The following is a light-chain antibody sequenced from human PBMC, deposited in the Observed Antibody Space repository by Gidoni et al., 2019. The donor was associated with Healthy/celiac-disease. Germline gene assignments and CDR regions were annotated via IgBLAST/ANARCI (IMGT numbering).Light chain of an antibody. CDR1: QSVLYSSNNNNY. CDR2: WAS. Sequence: DIVMTQSPDSLAVSLGERATINCKSSQSVLYSSNNNNYLSWYQQKPGQPPKLLICWASTRESGVPDRFSGSGSGTDFTITISSLQAEDVAVYYCQQYYSTPYTFGQGTKLEIK. V-gene: IGKV4-1*01. CDR3: QQYYSTPYT. J-gene: IGKJ2*01.